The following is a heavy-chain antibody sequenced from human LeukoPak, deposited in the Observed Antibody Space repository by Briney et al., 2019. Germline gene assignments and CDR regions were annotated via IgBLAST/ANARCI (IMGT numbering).Heavy chain of an antibody. V-gene: IGHV3-9*01. CDR3: AKATMVRGVIIGGWFDP. Sequence: GRSLRLSCAASGFTFDDYAMHWVRQAPGKGLEWVSGISGNSGSIGYADSVKGRFTISRDNAKNSLYLQMNSLRAEDTALYYCAKATMVRGVIIGGWFDPWGQGTLVTVSS. CDR2: ISGNSGSI. J-gene: IGHJ5*02. D-gene: IGHD3-10*01. CDR1: GFTFDDYA.